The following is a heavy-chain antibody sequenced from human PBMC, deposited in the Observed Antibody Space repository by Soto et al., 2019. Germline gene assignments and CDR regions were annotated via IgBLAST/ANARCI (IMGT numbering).Heavy chain of an antibody. CDR3: AREDV. J-gene: IGHJ3*01. CDR2: ISYDGSNK. CDR1: GLTLITYA. Sequence: QVQLVESGGGVVQPGRSLRLSCAASGLTLITYAMYWVRQAPGKGLEWVAVISYDGSNKYYAESVKGRFTISRDNSTNTVYLQMNSLRPEDTAVYYCAREDVWGQGTLVTVSS. V-gene: IGHV3-30-3*01.